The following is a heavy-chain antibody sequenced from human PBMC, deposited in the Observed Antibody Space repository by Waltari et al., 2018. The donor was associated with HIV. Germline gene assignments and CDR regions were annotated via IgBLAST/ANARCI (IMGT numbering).Heavy chain of an antibody. Sequence: EVQLVESGGGLVKPGGSLRRSCATSGFTFSNAWITWVRTAPGKGLEGVGRIKSETDGGTTDYAAPVRGRFTISRDDSKNTLFLQMNSLKTEDTAVYYCTRNYRTHYFDYWGQGTLVTVSS. CDR3: TRNYRTHYFDY. CDR2: IKSETDGGTT. D-gene: IGHD1-7*01. CDR1: GFTFSNAW. V-gene: IGHV3-15*01. J-gene: IGHJ4*02.